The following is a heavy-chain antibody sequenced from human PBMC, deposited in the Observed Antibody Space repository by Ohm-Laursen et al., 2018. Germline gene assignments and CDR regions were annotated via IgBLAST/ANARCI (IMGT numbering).Heavy chain of an antibody. CDR2: ISGSGGGT. V-gene: IGHV3-23*01. J-gene: IGHJ4*02. Sequence: GSLRLSCSASGFTFSRYAMSWVRQAPGRGLEWVSDISGSGGGTHYTDSVKGRFTISRDNSKNTLYLQMNSLRAEDTAIYYCAKYDYSNSFNNWGQGTLVTVSS. CDR3: AKYDYSNSFNN. D-gene: IGHD4-11*01. CDR1: GFTFSRYA.